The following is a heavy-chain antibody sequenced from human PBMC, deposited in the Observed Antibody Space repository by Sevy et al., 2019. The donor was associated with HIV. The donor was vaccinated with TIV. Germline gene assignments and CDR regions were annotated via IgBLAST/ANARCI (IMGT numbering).Heavy chain of an antibody. V-gene: IGHV3-7*01. CDR2: RNQEGGTK. J-gene: IGHJ4*02. Sequence: GGSLRLACTASGFTFSTYWMNWLRQAPGKGLEWVANRNQEGGTKVYVDSGRGGFTISRDNAKNSLYLQMDSLRAEDTAVYYCARDSSRNDAHYWGQGTVVTVSS. CDR3: ARDSSRNDAHY. CDR1: GFTFSTYW. D-gene: IGHD1-1*01.